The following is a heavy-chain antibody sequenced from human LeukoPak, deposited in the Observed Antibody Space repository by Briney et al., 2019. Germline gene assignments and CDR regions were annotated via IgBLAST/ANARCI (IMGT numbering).Heavy chain of an antibody. CDR3: TTGFYDYVWGSYRYRRYFDY. CDR1: GLTVSNHW. D-gene: IGHD3-16*02. V-gene: IGHV3-15*01. J-gene: IGHJ4*02. CDR2: IKSKTDGGTT. Sequence: GGSLRLSCVASGLTVSNHWMSWVRQAPGKGLEWVGRIKSKTDGGTTDYAAPVKGRFTISRDDSKNTLYLQMNSLKTEDTAVYYCTTGFYDYVWGSYRYRRYFDYWGQGTLVTVSS.